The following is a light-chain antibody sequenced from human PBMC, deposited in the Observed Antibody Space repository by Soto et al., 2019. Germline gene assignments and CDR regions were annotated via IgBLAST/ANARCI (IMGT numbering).Light chain of an antibody. CDR2: DAS. CDR3: QQRSNWLMYT. J-gene: IGKJ2*01. CDR1: QSVSSY. V-gene: IGKV3-11*01. Sequence: EIVLTQSPATLSLSPGEIATLSCRASQSVSSYLAWYQQKPGQAPRLLIYDASNRATGIPARFSGSGSGTDFTVTISSLEPEDFAVYYCQQRSNWLMYTFGQGTKLEIK.